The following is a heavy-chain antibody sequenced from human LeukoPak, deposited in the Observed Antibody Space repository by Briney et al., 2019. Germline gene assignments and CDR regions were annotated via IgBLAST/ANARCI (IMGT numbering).Heavy chain of an antibody. D-gene: IGHD1-26*01. CDR3: ARSWEPSYFDY. V-gene: IGHV3-7*01. CDR1: GFTFRNFW. J-gene: IGHJ4*02. CDR2: IKDDGSDK. Sequence: GGSLRLSCGASGFTFRNFWMNWVRQAPGKGLEWVANIKDDGSDKYYVDSVKGRFSISKDNAKNSLYLQMNSLRVEDTAVYYCARSWEPSYFDYWGQGTLVTVSS.